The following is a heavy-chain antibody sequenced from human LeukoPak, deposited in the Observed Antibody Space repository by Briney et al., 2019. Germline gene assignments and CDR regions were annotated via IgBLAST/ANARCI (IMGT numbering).Heavy chain of an antibody. CDR3: AKVDDIFTGHFDS. D-gene: IGHD3-9*01. J-gene: IGHJ4*02. CDR2: NCGSAGSI. Sequence: RGSLWRSSAASVFTFRSFAMSWVRQAPGKGLEWFSDNCGSAGSIHYADSVKGRFPISRDNSKNMLYLQMNSLRAEDTAVYYCAKVDDIFTGHFDSWGQGILSASPQ. CDR1: VFTFRSFA. V-gene: IGHV3-23*01.